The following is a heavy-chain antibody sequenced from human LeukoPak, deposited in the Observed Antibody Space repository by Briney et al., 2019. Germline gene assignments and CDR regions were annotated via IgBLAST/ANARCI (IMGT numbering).Heavy chain of an antibody. Sequence: SETLSLTCAVYGGSFSGYYWSWLRQPPGKGLEWIGEINHSGSTNYNPSLKSRVTISVDTSKNQFSLKLSSVTAADTAVYYCARLGLVATFPYYYYYGMDVWGQGTTVTVSS. V-gene: IGHV4-34*01. J-gene: IGHJ6*02. CDR3: ARLGLVATFPYYYYYGMDV. D-gene: IGHD5-12*01. CDR1: GGSFSGYY. CDR2: INHSGST.